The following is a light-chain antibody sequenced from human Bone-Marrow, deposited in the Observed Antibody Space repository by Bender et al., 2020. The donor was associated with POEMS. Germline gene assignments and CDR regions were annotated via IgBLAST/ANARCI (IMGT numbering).Light chain of an antibody. V-gene: IGLV2-14*01. CDR1: SSDVGGYKY. Sequence: QSGMTQPASVSGSPGQSITISCTGTSSDVGGYKYVAWYQQRPGKAPKLMIYNVSDRPSGISSRFSGSKSGNPASLTISGLQAEDAADYYCSSYSGNSNPLVFGTGTKVTVL. CDR3: SSYSGNSNPLV. J-gene: IGLJ1*01. CDR2: NVS.